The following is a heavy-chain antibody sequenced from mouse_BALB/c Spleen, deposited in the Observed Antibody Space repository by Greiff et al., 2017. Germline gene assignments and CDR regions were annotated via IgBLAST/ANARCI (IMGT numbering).Heavy chain of an antibody. Sequence: DVQLVESGGGLVKPGGSLKLSCAASGFTFSSYAMSWVRQTPEKRLEWVASISSGGSTYYPDSVKGRFTISRDNARNILYLQMSSLRSEDTAMYYCAKYYYGSSYGYAMDYWGQGTSVTVSS. V-gene: IGHV5-6-5*01. CDR1: GFTFSSYA. CDR3: AKYYYGSSYGYAMDY. J-gene: IGHJ4*01. D-gene: IGHD1-1*01. CDR2: ISSGGST.